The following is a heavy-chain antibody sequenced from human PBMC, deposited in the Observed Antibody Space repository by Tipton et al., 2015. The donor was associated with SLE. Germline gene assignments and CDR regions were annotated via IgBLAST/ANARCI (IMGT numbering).Heavy chain of an antibody. CDR1: GGSISSGSYY. CDR3: ASILLGQFDY. Sequence: TLSLTCTVSGGSISSGSYYWSWVRQPAGKGLEWIGHIYTSGSTNYNPSLKSRVTISVDTSKNQFSLKLSSVTAADTAVYYWASILLGQFDYWGQGTLVTVSS. J-gene: IGHJ4*02. V-gene: IGHV4-61*09. CDR2: IYTSGST. D-gene: IGHD2/OR15-2a*01.